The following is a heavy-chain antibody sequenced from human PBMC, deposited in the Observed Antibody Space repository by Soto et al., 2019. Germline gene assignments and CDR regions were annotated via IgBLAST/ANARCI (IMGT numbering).Heavy chain of an antibody. J-gene: IGHJ3*02. D-gene: IGHD3-3*01. CDR1: GYTLTELC. CDR3: ARGDLRGYAFDI. CDR2: FDPEDGET. V-gene: IGHV1-24*01. Sequence: VASVKVSCKVSGYTLTELCMHWVRQAPGKGLEWMGGFDPEDGETIYAQKFQGRVTMTEDTSTDTAYMELSSLRSEDTAVYYCARGDLRGYAFDIWGQGTMVTV.